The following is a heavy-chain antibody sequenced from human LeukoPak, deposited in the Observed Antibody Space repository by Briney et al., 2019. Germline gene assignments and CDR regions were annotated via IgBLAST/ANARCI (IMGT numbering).Heavy chain of an antibody. Sequence: KVSCKASGYTFTGYYMHWVRQAPGQGLEWMGRINPNSGGTNYAQKFQGRVTMTRDTSISTAYMELSRLRYDDTAVYYCARGQPYGDYNYFDPWGQGTLVTVSS. D-gene: IGHD4-17*01. CDR2: INPNSGGT. CDR1: GYTFTGYY. J-gene: IGHJ5*02. V-gene: IGHV1-2*06. CDR3: ARGQPYGDYNYFDP.